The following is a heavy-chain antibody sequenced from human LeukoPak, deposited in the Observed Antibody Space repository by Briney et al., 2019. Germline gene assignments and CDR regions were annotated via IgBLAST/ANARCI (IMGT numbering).Heavy chain of an antibody. V-gene: IGHV1-18*01. CDR2: ISAYNGNT. D-gene: IGHD2-21*02. J-gene: IGHJ3*02. Sequence: GASVKVSCKASGYTFTSYGISWVRQAPGQGLEWMGWISAYNGNTNYAQKLQGRVTMTTDTSTSTAYMELRSLRSDDTAVYYCARVGVVVTAASAFDIWGQGTMVTVSS. CDR1: GYTFTSYG. CDR3: ARVGVVVTAASAFDI.